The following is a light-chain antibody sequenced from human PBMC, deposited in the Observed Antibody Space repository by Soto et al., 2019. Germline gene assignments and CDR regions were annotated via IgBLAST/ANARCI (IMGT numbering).Light chain of an antibody. CDR3: LSKTSSISYV. CDR1: TSDVGGYNY. J-gene: IGLJ1*01. Sequence: QSVLTQPASVSGSPGQSITISCTGTTSDVGGYNYVSWYQQHPGKVPKLLIHEVSNRPSGVSNRFSGSKSGNTASLTISGLQAEDKADYYCLSKTSSISYVFGTGTKVTVL. V-gene: IGLV2-14*01. CDR2: EVS.